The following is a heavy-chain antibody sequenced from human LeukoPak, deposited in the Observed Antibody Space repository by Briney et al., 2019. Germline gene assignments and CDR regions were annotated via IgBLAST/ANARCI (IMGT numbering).Heavy chain of an antibody. CDR2: IYYTGGST. V-gene: IGHV4-61*01. CDR3: ARLLWFGESGFDAFDM. D-gene: IGHD3-10*01. J-gene: IGHJ3*02. Sequence: PSETLSLTCTVSGGSISSGSYYWSWIRQPPGKGLEWIAYIYYTGGSTNYNPSLKSRVTISVDTSNNQFSLKLSSVTAADTAVYYCARLLWFGESGFDAFDMWGQGTLVTVSS. CDR1: GGSISSGSYY.